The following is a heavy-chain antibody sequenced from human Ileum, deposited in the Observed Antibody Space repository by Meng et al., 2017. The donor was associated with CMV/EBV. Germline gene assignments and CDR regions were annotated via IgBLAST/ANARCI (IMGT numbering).Heavy chain of an antibody. V-gene: IGHV3-23*01. CDR1: GFSFSSYG. CDR3: AVRGLRGPDWFDP. CDR2: ISGSGGVT. D-gene: IGHD5-12*01. Sequence: SGFSFSSYGMYWVRQAPGKGLEWVSGISGSGGVTNYADSVKGRFRISRDNSKNTLYMQMSSLRAEDTAVYYCAVRGLRGPDWFDPWGQGTLVTVSS. J-gene: IGHJ5*02.